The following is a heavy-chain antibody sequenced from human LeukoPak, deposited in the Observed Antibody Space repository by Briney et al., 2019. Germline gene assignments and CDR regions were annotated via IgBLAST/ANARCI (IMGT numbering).Heavy chain of an antibody. CDR1: GFTFRTNG. Sequence: GSLRLSCAASGFTFRTNGMHWVRQAPGKGLEWVAFIRDDASDKYYADSVKGRFTISRDNSKNTLYLQMNSLRAEDTAVYYCAKDWGVGANGRGYFDYWGQGTLVTVSS. J-gene: IGHJ4*02. D-gene: IGHD1-26*01. CDR3: AKDWGVGANGRGYFDY. V-gene: IGHV3-30*02. CDR2: IRDDASDK.